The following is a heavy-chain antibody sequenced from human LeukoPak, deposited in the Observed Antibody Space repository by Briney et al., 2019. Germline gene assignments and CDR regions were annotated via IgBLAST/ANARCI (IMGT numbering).Heavy chain of an antibody. J-gene: IGHJ4*02. D-gene: IGHD5-12*01. V-gene: IGHV1-18*01. CDR3: ARDLPADTGYETHDY. CDR1: GYTFTNYA. Sequence: ASVKVSCKTSGYTFTNYAISWVRQAPGQGLEWVGWTSAYNGNTDYAQKFQGRVTTTTDSSTSTAYMELRSLRSDDTAVYYCARDLPADTGYETHDYWGQGTLVTVSS. CDR2: TSAYNGNT.